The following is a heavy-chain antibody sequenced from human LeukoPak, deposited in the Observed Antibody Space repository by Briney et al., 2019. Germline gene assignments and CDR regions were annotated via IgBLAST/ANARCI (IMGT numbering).Heavy chain of an antibody. V-gene: IGHV4-59*01. CDR2: IYYSGST. J-gene: IGHJ6*02. CDR1: GGSISNYY. Sequence: SQTLSLTCTVSGGSISNYYWSWIRQPPGKGLEWIGYIYYSGSTNYNPSLKSRVTISVDTSKNQFSLKLSSVTAADTAVYYCARVGGTNYYYYGMDVWGQGTTVTVSS. D-gene: IGHD1-26*01. CDR3: ARVGGTNYYYYGMDV.